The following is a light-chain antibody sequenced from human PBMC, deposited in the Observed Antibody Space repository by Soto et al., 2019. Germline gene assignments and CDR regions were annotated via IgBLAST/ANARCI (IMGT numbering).Light chain of an antibody. Sequence: MQMTHAPSSRSASVGDRVTITYQASQNINNYLNWYQHKPGRAPKLLIYDASNLEAGVPSRFRGSGSGTDFTFTISRLQPEDIAPYYCQQYENLPTFGQGTRLE. J-gene: IGKJ5*01. CDR2: DAS. CDR1: QNINNY. CDR3: QQYENLPT. V-gene: IGKV1-33*01.